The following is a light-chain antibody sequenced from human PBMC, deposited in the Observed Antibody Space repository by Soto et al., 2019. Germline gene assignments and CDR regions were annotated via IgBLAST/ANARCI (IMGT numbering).Light chain of an antibody. V-gene: IGKV1-8*01. CDR3: QQYYCYPRT. CDR2: AAS. CDR1: QGISSY. J-gene: IGKJ1*01. Sequence: AIRMTQCPPSLSASTGDRVTITCRASQGISSYLAWYQQKPGKAPKLLIYAASTLQSGVPSRFSGSGSGTDFTLTISGLQSEDFATYYCQQYYCYPRTFGQGTKVDIK.